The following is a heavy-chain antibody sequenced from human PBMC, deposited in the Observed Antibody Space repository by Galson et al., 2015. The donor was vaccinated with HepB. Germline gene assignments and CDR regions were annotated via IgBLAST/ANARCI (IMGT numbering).Heavy chain of an antibody. Sequence: SETLSLTCAVYGGPFSFYDWAWIRQPPGKGLEWVGEINYRGNTEYNASLKSRITISKDASKRQFSLELKSVTAADAALYFCTRGRRSLLNFFGGQSISTPDHWGQGTLVSVSS. CDR1: GGPFSFYD. D-gene: IGHD3-16*01. J-gene: IGHJ4*02. CDR2: INYRGNT. CDR3: TRGRRSLLNFFGGQSISTPDH. V-gene: IGHV4-34*01.